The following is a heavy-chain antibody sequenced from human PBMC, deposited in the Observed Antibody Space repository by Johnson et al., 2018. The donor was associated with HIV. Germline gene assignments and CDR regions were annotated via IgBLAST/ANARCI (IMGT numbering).Heavy chain of an antibody. CDR3: ARASVSSPRYSSSSDDAFDI. Sequence: VQLVESGGGLVQPGGSLRLSCVVSGYTFSNYWMSWVRQAPGKGLEWVAVISYDGSNKYYADSVKGRFTISRDNSKNTLYLQMNSLRAEDTAVYYCARASVSSPRYSSSSDDAFDIWGQGTMVTVSS. CDR1: GYTFSNYW. J-gene: IGHJ3*02. D-gene: IGHD6-6*01. CDR2: ISYDGSNK. V-gene: IGHV3-30*03.